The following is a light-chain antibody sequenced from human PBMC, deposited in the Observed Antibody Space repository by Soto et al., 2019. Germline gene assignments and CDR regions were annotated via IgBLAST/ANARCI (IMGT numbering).Light chain of an antibody. V-gene: IGLV7-43*01. CDR1: TGAVTSGYY. CDR2: STS. Sequence: QAVVTQEPSLTVSPGGKVTLTCASSTGAVTSGYYPNWFQQKPGQAPSALIYSTSNKHSWTPARFSGSLLGGKAALTLSGVQPEDEAEYYCLLYYGGAVVFGGVTKVTVL. CDR3: LLYYGGAVV. J-gene: IGLJ2*01.